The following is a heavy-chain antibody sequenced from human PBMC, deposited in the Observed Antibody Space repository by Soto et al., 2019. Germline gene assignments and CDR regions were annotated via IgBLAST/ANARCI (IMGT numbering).Heavy chain of an antibody. J-gene: IGHJ4*02. V-gene: IGHV1-69*13. CDR1: GGTFSSYA. D-gene: IGHD3-9*01. Sequence: ASVKVSCKASGGTFSSYAISWVRQAPGQGLEWMGGIIPIFGTANYAQKFQGRVTITADESTSTAYMELSSLRSEDTAVYYCARSQTINYDILTGPFDYWGQGTLVTVSS. CDR3: ARSQTINYDILTGPFDY. CDR2: IIPIFGTA.